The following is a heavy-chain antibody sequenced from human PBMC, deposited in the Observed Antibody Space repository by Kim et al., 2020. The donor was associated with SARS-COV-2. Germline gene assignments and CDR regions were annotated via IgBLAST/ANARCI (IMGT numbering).Heavy chain of an antibody. J-gene: IGHJ4*02. Sequence: KFQGRVTMTRDTSTSTVYMELSSLRSEDTAVYYCARDRPITGTIGGYFDYWGQGTLVTVSS. V-gene: IGHV1-46*01. CDR3: ARDRPITGTIGGYFDY. D-gene: IGHD1-7*01.